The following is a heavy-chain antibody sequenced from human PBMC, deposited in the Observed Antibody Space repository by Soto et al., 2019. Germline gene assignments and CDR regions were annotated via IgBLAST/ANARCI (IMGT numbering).Heavy chain of an antibody. D-gene: IGHD2-2*01. J-gene: IGHJ6*02. V-gene: IGHV1-24*01. CDR3: ATSVIHGTGNIVVVPAATYQALNGMDV. Sequence: GASVKVSCKVSGYTLTELSMHWVRQAPGKGLEWMGGFDPEDGETIYAQKFQGRVTMTEDTSTDTAYMELSSLRSEDTAVYYCATSVIHGTGNIVVVPAATYQALNGMDVWGQGATVTVS. CDR2: FDPEDGET. CDR1: GYTLTELS.